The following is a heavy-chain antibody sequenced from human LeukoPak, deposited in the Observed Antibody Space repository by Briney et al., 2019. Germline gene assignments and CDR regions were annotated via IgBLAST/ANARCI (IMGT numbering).Heavy chain of an antibody. J-gene: IGHJ4*02. CDR2: IKQDGSEI. D-gene: IGHD6-19*01. V-gene: IGHV3-7*04. CDR3: AGGGGWLTDS. Sequence: TGGSLRLSCEVSGSKLSNLWMSWFRQAPGKGLEWVANIKQDGSEIEYVDSVKSRFIISRDNAKNSLFLLMNNLRGDDTAVYYCAGGGGWLTDSRGQGTLVTVSS. CDR1: GSKLSNLW.